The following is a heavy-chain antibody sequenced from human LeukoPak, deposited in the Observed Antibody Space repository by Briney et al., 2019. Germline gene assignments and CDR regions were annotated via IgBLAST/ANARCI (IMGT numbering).Heavy chain of an antibody. J-gene: IGHJ4*02. CDR2: INHSGST. Sequence: SETLSLTCAVYGGSFSGYYWSWIRQPPGKGLEWIGEINHSGSTNYNPSLKSRVTISVDTSKNQFPLKLSSVTAADTAVYYCARLRIQLWLPSARGAYFDYWGQGTLVTVSS. CDR1: GGSFSGYY. CDR3: ARLRIQLWLPSARGAYFDY. V-gene: IGHV4-34*01. D-gene: IGHD5-18*01.